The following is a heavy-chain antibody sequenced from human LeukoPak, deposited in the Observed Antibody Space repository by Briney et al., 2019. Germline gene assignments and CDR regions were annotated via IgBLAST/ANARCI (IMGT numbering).Heavy chain of an antibody. Sequence: GGSLRLSCAASGFSLSNYGMHWVRQAPGKGLEWVAIISYDESSKYYGDSVKGRFTISRDNSKNTLYLQMNSLRVEDTAVYYCVRDFHCSDGSCPLFDYWGQGTLVTVSS. V-gene: IGHV3-30*03. J-gene: IGHJ4*02. CDR1: GFSLSNYG. CDR2: ISYDESSK. CDR3: VRDFHCSDGSCPLFDY. D-gene: IGHD2-15*01.